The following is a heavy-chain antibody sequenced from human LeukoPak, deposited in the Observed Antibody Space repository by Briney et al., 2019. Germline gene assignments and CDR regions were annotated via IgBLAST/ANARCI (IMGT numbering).Heavy chain of an antibody. CDR2: IDTNTGNP. CDR1: GYTFTSYA. D-gene: IGHD3-22*01. CDR3: ARDYYDSSGSNFDY. V-gene: IGHV7-4-1*02. Sequence: ASVKVSCKASGYTFTSYAMNWVRQAPGRGLEWMGWIDTNTGNPTYAQGFTGRFAFSLDTSVSTAYLQISSLKAEDTAVYYCARDYYDSSGSNFDYWGQGTLVTVSS. J-gene: IGHJ4*02.